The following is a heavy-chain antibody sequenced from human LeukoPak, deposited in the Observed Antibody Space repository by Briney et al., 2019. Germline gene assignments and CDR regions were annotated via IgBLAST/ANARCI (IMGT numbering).Heavy chain of an antibody. J-gene: IGHJ3*02. D-gene: IGHD4-17*01. CDR3: AAPADYGDYSTYDAFDI. CDR2: IVVGSGNT. Sequence: SVKVSCKASGFTFTSSAMQWVRPARGQRLEWIGWIVVGSGNTNYAQKFQERVTITRDMSTSTAYMELSSLRSEDTAVYYCAAPADYGDYSTYDAFDIWGQGTMVTVSS. CDR1: GFTFTSSA. V-gene: IGHV1-58*02.